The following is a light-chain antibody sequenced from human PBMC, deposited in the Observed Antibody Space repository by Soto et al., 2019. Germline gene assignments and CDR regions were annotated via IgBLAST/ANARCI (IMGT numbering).Light chain of an antibody. CDR2: EVT. CDR1: SGDIGSYNR. V-gene: IGLV2-14*01. Sequence: QSLLTRPASVAGSPGQSITISCTGTSGDIGSYNRVSWYQQRPGKAPKLIIYEVTDRPSGVSNRFSGSKSGNTASLTISGLQAEDEAEYYCSSYTNINTRACVFGTGTKVTVL. J-gene: IGLJ1*01. CDR3: SSYTNINTRACV.